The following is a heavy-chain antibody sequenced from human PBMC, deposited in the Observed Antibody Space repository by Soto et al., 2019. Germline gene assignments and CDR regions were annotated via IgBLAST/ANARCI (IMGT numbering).Heavy chain of an antibody. CDR3: TRDQSGASIY. J-gene: IGHJ4*02. CDR1: GFTVSSAY. D-gene: IGHD6-25*01. Sequence: GGSLRLSCAASGFTVSSAYMSWVRQGPGKGLEWISAIYSGGSTYYADSVEGRFTISRDSSKNTLFLQMNSLSAEDTAVYYCTRDQSGASIYWGQGTPVTVSS. CDR2: IYSGGST. V-gene: IGHV3-53*01.